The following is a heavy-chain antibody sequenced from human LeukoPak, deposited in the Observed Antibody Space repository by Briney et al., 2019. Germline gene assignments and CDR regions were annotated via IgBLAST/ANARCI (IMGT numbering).Heavy chain of an antibody. V-gene: IGHV4-34*01. J-gene: IGHJ4*02. D-gene: IGHD6-19*01. Sequence: SETLSLTCAVYGGSFSGNYWSWIRQPPGKGLEWIGEINHSGSTNYNPSLKSRVTISVDTSKNQFSLKLSSVTAADTAVYYCASFGMHSSGWYGDYWGQGTLVTVSS. CDR3: ASFGMHSSGWYGDY. CDR2: INHSGST. CDR1: GGSFSGNY.